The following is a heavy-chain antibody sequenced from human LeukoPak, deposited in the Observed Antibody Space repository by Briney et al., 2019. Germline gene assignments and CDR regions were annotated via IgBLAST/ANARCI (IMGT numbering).Heavy chain of an antibody. Sequence: GGSLRLSCVASGFSFSSYSMNWARQAPGKGLEWVSYISSGSNTIDYADSVKGRFTISRDNAKSSLYLQMNSLRAEDTAVYYCARDLSAPPHLVTYYYYMDVWGKGATVTVSS. CDR2: ISSGSNTI. CDR1: GFSFSSYS. V-gene: IGHV3-48*01. D-gene: IGHD6-13*01. CDR3: ARDLSAPPHLVTYYYYMDV. J-gene: IGHJ6*03.